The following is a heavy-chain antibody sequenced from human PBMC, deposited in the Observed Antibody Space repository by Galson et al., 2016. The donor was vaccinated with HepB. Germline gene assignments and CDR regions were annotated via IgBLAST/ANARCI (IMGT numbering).Heavy chain of an antibody. Sequence: QSGAEVKEPGASVKVSCKASGYTFTGYYMHWVRQAPGQGLEWMGRINPNSGGTKYAQKFQGRVTMTRDTSISTAYMELSGLKFDDTATYYCAKEELVAATFDNWFDPWGQGTLVTVSS. CDR2: INPNSGGT. J-gene: IGHJ5*02. V-gene: IGHV1-2*02. CDR3: AKEELVAATFDNWFDP. CDR1: GYTFTGYY. D-gene: IGHD2-15*01.